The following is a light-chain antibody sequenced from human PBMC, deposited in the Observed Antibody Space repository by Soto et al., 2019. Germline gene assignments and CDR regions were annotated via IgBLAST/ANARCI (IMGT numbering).Light chain of an antibody. V-gene: IGKV3-20*01. CDR1: QFVSSNS. CDR2: DAS. Sequence: EILLTQSPGTLSLSPGERATLSCRASQFVSSNSLAWYQQKRGQAPRLLIHDASSRATGIPDRFSGSGSGTDFTLTISRLEPEDFAVYYCQQYAGSPRTFGQGTKVDIK. J-gene: IGKJ1*01. CDR3: QQYAGSPRT.